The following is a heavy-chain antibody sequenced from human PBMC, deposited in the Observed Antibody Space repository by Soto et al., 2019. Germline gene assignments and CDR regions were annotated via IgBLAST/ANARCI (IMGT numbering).Heavy chain of an antibody. CDR2: IYHSGST. J-gene: IGHJ4*02. Sequence: PSETLSLTCAVSGGSISSGGYSWSWIRQPPGKGLEWIGYIYHSGSTYYNPSLKSRVTISVDRSKNQFSLKLSSVTAADTAVYYCASSYTGDGTTGGDYFDYRGQGTLVRVSS. CDR3: ASSYTGDGTTGGDYFDY. CDR1: GGSISSGGYS. V-gene: IGHV4-30-2*01. D-gene: IGHD1-1*01.